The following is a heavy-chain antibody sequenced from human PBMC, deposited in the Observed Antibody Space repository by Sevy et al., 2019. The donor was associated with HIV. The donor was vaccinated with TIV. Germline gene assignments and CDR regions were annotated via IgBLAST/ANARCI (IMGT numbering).Heavy chain of an antibody. Sequence: GGSLRLSCTASGFTFSTYAMSWVRQAPGKGLEWVSAISGSGGSTYYADSVKGQFTVSRDNSKNTLFLQMNNLRADDTAVYYCAKSPYGDYRPPFDYWGQGTLVPVSS. CDR3: AKSPYGDYRPPFDY. CDR2: ISGSGGST. D-gene: IGHD4-17*01. V-gene: IGHV3-23*01. J-gene: IGHJ4*02. CDR1: GFTFSTYA.